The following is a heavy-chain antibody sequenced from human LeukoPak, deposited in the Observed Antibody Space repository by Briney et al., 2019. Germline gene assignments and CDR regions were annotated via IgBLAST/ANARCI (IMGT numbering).Heavy chain of an antibody. V-gene: IGHV1-69*13. CDR2: IIPIFGTA. D-gene: IGHD2/OR15-2a*01. CDR1: GGTFSSYA. CDR3: ATVKPVLGRTPWNYYYYGMDV. Sequence: ASVKVSCKASGGTFSSYAISWVRQAPGQGLEWMGGIIPIFGTANYAQKFQGRVTITADESTSTAYMELSSLRSEDTAVYYCATVKPVLGRTPWNYYYYGMDVWGQGTTVTVSS. J-gene: IGHJ6*02.